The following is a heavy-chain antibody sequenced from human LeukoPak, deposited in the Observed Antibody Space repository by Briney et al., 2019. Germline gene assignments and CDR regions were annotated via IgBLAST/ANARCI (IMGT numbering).Heavy chain of an antibody. J-gene: IGHJ4*02. CDR3: ARPLQGIVGATGFDY. CDR2: IYPSDSDT. CDR1: EYSFATYW. Sequence: GESLKISCQGSEYSFATYWIAWLRQMPGKGLEWMGIIYPSDSDTRYSPSFQGQVTISADKSIKTAYLQWSSLKASDTAMYYCARPLQGIVGATGFDYWGQGTLVTVSS. V-gene: IGHV5-51*01. D-gene: IGHD1-26*01.